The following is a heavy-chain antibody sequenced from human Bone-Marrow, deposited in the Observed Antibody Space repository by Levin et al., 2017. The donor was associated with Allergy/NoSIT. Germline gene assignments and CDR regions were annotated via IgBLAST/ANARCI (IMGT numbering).Heavy chain of an antibody. CDR3: AKDSLVGATAGFDY. V-gene: IGHV3-30*18. Sequence: PGGSLRLSCAASGFTFSSYGMHWVRQAPGKGLEWVAVISYDGSNKYYADSVKGRFTISRDNSKNTLYLQMNSLRAEDTAVYYCAKDSLVGATAGFDYWGQGTLVTVSS. CDR1: GFTFSSYG. CDR2: ISYDGSNK. D-gene: IGHD1-26*01. J-gene: IGHJ4*02.